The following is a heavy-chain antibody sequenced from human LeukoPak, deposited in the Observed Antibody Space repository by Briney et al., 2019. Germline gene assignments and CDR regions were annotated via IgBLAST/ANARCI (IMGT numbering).Heavy chain of an antibody. Sequence: GGSLRLSCAASGFTFSSCGMHWVRQAPGKGLVWVAVIWYDGSNKYYADSVKGRFTISRDNSKNTLYLQMNSLRAEDTAVYYCARDRRSGTDYYYGMDVWGKGTTVTVSS. CDR2: IWYDGSNK. CDR3: ARDRRSGTDYYYGMDV. CDR1: GFTFSSCG. D-gene: IGHD1-1*01. J-gene: IGHJ6*04. V-gene: IGHV3-33*01.